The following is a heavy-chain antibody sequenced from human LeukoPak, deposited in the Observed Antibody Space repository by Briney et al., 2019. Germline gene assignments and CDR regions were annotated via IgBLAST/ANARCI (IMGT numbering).Heavy chain of an antibody. CDR2: IHTSGST. CDR1: GGSISSYY. D-gene: IGHD6-13*01. Sequence: SETLSFTCTVSGGSISSYYWSWIRQPAGKGLQWIGRIHTSGSTNYNPSLKSRVSMSVDTSTNQFSLKLSSVTAADTAVYYCARDSLVHPNRWFDPWGQGTLVIVSS. J-gene: IGHJ5*02. V-gene: IGHV4-4*07. CDR3: ARDSLVHPNRWFDP.